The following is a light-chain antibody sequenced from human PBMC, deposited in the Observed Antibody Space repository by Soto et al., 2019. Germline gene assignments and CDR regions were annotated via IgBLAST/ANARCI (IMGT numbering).Light chain of an antibody. CDR2: GAS. Sequence: EIVLTQSPGTLSLSPGERATLSCRASQILSRSCLAWFQQKPGQAPRLLIYGASSRATGIPERFSGSGSGTDFTLTISRLEPEDFAVYYCQQYHHSPWTFGQGTKVEIK. V-gene: IGKV3-20*01. J-gene: IGKJ1*01. CDR1: QILSRSC. CDR3: QQYHHSPWT.